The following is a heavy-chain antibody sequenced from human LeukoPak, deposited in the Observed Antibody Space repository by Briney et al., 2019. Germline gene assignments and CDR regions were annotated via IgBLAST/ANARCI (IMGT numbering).Heavy chain of an antibody. V-gene: IGHV3-30*02. CDR3: AKLREENDYVWGSYRYTDDY. CDR1: GFTFSSYS. Sequence: PGGSLRLSCAASGFTFSSYSMNWVRQAPGKGLEWVAFIRYDGSNKYYADSVKGRFTISRDNSKNTLYLQMNSLRAEDTAVYYCAKLREENDYVWGSYRYTDDYWGQGTLVTVSS. CDR2: IRYDGSNK. D-gene: IGHD3-16*02. J-gene: IGHJ4*02.